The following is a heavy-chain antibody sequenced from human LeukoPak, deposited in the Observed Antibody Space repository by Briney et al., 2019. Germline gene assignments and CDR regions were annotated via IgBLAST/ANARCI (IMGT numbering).Heavy chain of an antibody. CDR3: AKGRITMIVVAANWFDP. J-gene: IGHJ5*02. CDR2: IKQDGSEK. V-gene: IGHV3-7*01. CDR1: GFTFSSYW. D-gene: IGHD3-22*01. Sequence: GGSLRLSCAASGFTFSSYWMSWVRQAPGKGLEWVANIKQDGSEKYYVDSVKGRFTISRDNAKNSLYLQMNSLRAEDTAVYYCAKGRITMIVVAANWFDPWGQGTLVTVSS.